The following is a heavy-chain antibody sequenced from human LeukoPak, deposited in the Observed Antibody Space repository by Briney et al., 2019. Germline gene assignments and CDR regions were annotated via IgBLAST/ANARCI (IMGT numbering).Heavy chain of an antibody. V-gene: IGHV4-61*02. CDR3: AREFES. CDR2: IYTSGPT. CDR1: GGSISSGSHY. J-gene: IGHJ5*01. Sequence: SQTLSLTCTVSGGSISSGSHYWSWIRQPAGKGLEWIVLIYTSGPTKTNPSLESGVTISLDTSQNQFSLKLGSVTAADTAVYYCAREFESWGQGTLVTVSS.